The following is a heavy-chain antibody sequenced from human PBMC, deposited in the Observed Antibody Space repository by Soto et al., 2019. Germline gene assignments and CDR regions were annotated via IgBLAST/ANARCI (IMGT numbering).Heavy chain of an antibody. CDR2: IYYSGST. Sequence: SETLSLTCTVSGGSISSGGYYWSWIRQHPGKGLEWIGYIYYSGSTYYNPSLKSRVTISVDTSKNQFSLKLSSVTAADTAVYYCARYYGDTGNTYMDAWAKGTTLPVS. V-gene: IGHV4-31*03. D-gene: IGHD4-17*01. J-gene: IGHJ6*03. CDR3: ARYYGDTGNTYMDA. CDR1: GGSISSGGYY.